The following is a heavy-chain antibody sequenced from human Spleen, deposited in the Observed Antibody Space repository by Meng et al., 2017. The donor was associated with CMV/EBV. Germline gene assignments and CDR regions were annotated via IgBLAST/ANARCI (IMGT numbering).Heavy chain of an antibody. J-gene: IGHJ5*02. V-gene: IGHV5-51*01. CDR3: ARSTTAGRWFDP. CDR2: IYPGDSDT. Sequence: CKGSGYSFTRYWIGWVRQMPGKGLEWLGIIYPGDSDTRYGPSFQGQVTISADKSISTAYLQWSSLKASDTAMYYCARSTTAGRWFDPWGQRTLVTVSS. D-gene: IGHD1-7*01. CDR1: GYSFTRYW.